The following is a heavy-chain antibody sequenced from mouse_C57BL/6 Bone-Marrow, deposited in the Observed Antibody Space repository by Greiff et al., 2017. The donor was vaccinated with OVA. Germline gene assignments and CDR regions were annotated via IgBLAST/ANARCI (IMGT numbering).Heavy chain of an antibody. V-gene: IGHV1-81*01. CDR3: ARPYYYGSSYFDY. CDR1: GYTFTSYG. D-gene: IGHD1-1*01. J-gene: IGHJ2*01. Sequence: QVHVKQSGAELARPGASVKLSCKASGYTFTSYGISWVKQRTGQGLEWIGEIYPRSGNTYYNEKFKGKATLTADKSSSTAYMELRSLTSEDSAVYFCARPYYYGSSYFDYWGQGTTLTVSS. CDR2: IYPRSGNT.